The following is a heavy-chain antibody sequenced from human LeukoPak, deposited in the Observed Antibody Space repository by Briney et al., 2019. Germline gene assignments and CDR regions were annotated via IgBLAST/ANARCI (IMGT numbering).Heavy chain of an antibody. CDR1: GFTVRNTY. CDR2: IYSGGNT. V-gene: IGHV3-53*01. D-gene: IGHD1-26*01. CDR3: ARGGSVDSYYYFDY. Sequence: GGSLRLSCAASGFTVRNTYMTWVRQAPGKGLEWVSVIYSGGNTYYADSVKGRFTTSRDNSKNTLFLQMNSLRAEDTAVYFCARGGSVDSYYYFDYWGQGTLVTVSS. J-gene: IGHJ4*02.